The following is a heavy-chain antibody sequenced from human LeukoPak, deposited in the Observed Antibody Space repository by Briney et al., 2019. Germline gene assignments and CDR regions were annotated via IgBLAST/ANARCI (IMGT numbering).Heavy chain of an antibody. CDR3: ASAREYCGSAECYEYFQH. J-gene: IGHJ1*01. V-gene: IGHV3-53*01. Sequence: PGGSLRLSGAASGVTVGTNSMSWARHSPGKGLEWVSVIYSGGSTYNADSVNGRFTVSRDNSRNTLFLQMNNLRAEDTALYFCASAREYCGSAECYEYFQHWGQGTLVIVSS. CDR2: IYSGGST. CDR1: GVTVGTNS. D-gene: IGHD2-21*01.